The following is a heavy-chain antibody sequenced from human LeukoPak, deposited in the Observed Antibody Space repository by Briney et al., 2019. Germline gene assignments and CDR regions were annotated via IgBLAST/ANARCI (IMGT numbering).Heavy chain of an antibody. CDR1: GFTFSRFG. CDR3: AKDRTARTTSTTFDY. D-gene: IGHD1-1*01. J-gene: IGHJ4*02. Sequence: PGGSLRLSCAASGFTFSRFGMHWVRQAPGKGLEWVAFIRFDGSNEYYADSVKGRFTISRDNSKNTLFLQMNSLRAEDTAVYYCAKDRTARTTSTTFDYWGQGTLVTVSS. V-gene: IGHV3-30*02. CDR2: IRFDGSNE.